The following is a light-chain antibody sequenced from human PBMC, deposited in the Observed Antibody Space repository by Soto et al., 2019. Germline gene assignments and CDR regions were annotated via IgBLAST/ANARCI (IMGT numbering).Light chain of an antibody. J-gene: IGKJ4*01. V-gene: IGKV3-20*01. CDR1: RSVSSSY. CDR2: GAS. CDR3: QQYGSSTLT. Sequence: IALTQSPGTLSLSPGERATLSCRASRSVSSSYLAWYQQKPGQAPRLLIYGASSRATGIPDRFSGSGSGTDLTLTISRLEPEDFAVYYCQQYGSSTLTFGGGTKVDIK.